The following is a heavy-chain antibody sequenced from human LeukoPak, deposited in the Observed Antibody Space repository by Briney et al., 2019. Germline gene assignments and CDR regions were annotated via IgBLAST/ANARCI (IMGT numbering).Heavy chain of an antibody. CDR3: AKDTVLAIYYYYYGMDV. V-gene: IGHV3-23*01. CDR2: ISGSGGST. J-gene: IGHJ6*02. CDR1: GFTFSSYA. D-gene: IGHD4-4*01. Sequence: GGSLRLSCAASGFTFSSYAMSWVRQAPGEGLEWVSAISGSGGSTYYADSVKGRFTISRDNSKNTLYLQMNSLRAEDTAVYYCAKDTVLAIYYYYYGMDVWGQGTTVTVSS.